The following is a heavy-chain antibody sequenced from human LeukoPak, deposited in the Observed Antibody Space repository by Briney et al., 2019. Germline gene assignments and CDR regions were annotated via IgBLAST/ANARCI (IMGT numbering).Heavy chain of an antibody. CDR1: GFTFDDYA. CDR2: ISWNSGSI. CDR3: ARGPPLFDP. V-gene: IGHV3-9*01. J-gene: IGHJ5*02. Sequence: GGSLRLSCAASGFTFDDYAMHWVRQAPGKGLEWVSGISWNSGSIGYADSVKGRFTISRDNAKNSLYLQMNSLRAEDTAVYYCARGPPLFDPWGQGTLVAVSS.